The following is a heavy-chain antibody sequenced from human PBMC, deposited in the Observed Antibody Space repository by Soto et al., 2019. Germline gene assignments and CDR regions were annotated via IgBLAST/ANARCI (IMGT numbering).Heavy chain of an antibody. J-gene: IGHJ5*02. Sequence: QVQLMQSGAEVKKPGASVRISCKASGYTFTNYYMHWVRQAPGQGLEWMGIINPSGGSASYAQKFQGRLHVTRDTSTSTVHMELSSLTSEDTAIYYCARGHGQGGGFDPWGQGTLVTVSS. D-gene: IGHD3-16*01. CDR2: INPSGGSA. CDR3: ARGHGQGGGFDP. CDR1: GYTFTNYY. V-gene: IGHV1-46*01.